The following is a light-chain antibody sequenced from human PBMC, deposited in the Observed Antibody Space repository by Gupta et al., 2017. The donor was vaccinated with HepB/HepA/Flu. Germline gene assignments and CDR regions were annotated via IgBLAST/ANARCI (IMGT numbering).Light chain of an antibody. V-gene: IGLV2-14*03. Sequence: QSALTQPASVSGSPGQSITISGTGTSSDVGGYNSVSWYQQYPGKAPKLLIYDVTARPSGISTRFSASKSGNTASLTISGLQTEDEADYFCSSFTRSTSTLVLFGGGTKVTVL. CDR2: DVT. CDR1: SSDVGGYNS. J-gene: IGLJ3*02. CDR3: SSFTRSTSTLVL.